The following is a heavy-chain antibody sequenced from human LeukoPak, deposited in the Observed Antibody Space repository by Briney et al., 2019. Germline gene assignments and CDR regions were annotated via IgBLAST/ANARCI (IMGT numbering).Heavy chain of an antibody. CDR3: ANLQHDYSNYVGSFDY. Sequence: GGSLRLSCAASGLTFSSYAMSWVRQAPGKGLEWVSAISGSGGSTYYADSVKGRFTISRDNSKNTLYLQMNSLRAEDTAVYYCANLQHDYSNYVGSFDYRGQGTLVTVSS. CDR2: ISGSGGST. D-gene: IGHD4-11*01. CDR1: GLTFSSYA. V-gene: IGHV3-23*01. J-gene: IGHJ4*02.